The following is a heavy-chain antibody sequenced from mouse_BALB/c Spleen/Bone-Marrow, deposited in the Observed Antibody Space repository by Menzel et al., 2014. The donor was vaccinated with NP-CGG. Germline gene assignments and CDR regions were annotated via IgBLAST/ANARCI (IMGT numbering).Heavy chain of an antibody. CDR3: ARQGYYGKGDY. V-gene: IGHV4-1*02. CDR1: GFDFSRYW. D-gene: IGHD2-1*01. CDR2: INPDSSTI. Sequence: EVKLLESGGGLVQPGGSLKLSCAASGFDFSRYWMSWVRQAPGKGLEWIGEINPDSSTIDYTPSLKDKFIISRDNAKNTLYLQMSKVRSEDTALYYCARQGYYGKGDYWGRGTTLTVSS. J-gene: IGHJ2*01.